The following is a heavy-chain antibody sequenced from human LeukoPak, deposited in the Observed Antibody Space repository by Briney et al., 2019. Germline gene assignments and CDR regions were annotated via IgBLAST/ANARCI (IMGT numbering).Heavy chain of an antibody. Sequence: SETLSLTCTVSGGSISSYYWSWIRQPPGKGLEWIGYIYYSGSTNYNPSLKSRVTISVDTSKNQFSLKLSSVTAADTAVYYCARSLYDFWSGYSWGYWGLGTLVTVSS. CDR2: IYYSGST. J-gene: IGHJ4*02. CDR1: GGSISSYY. CDR3: ARSLYDFWSGYSWGY. D-gene: IGHD3-3*01. V-gene: IGHV4-59*08.